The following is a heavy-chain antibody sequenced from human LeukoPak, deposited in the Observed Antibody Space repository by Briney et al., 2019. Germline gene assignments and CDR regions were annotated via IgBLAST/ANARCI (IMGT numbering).Heavy chain of an antibody. D-gene: IGHD6-19*01. CDR3: ARDTTPYSSGWYDY. CDR1: GGSFSGYY. J-gene: IGHJ4*02. Sequence: PSETLSLTCAVYGGSFSGYYWSWIRQPPGKGLEWNGEINHSGSTNYNPSLKSRVTISVDTSKNQFSLKLSSVTAADTAVYYCARDTTPYSSGWYDYWGQGTLVTVSS. V-gene: IGHV4-34*01. CDR2: INHSGST.